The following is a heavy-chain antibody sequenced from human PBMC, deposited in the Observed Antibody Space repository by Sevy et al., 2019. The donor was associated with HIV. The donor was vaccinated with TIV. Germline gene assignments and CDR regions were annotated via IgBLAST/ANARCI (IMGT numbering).Heavy chain of an antibody. CDR1: GFSFSNSA. CDR3: VKDPDYNFWRGDYGMDV. V-gene: IGHV3-64D*06. D-gene: IGHD3-3*01. Sequence: GGSLRLSCSGSGFSFSNSAMNWVRQTPGKGLKYVSAISSDGVSTYYTDSVRGRFTFSRDNSKNTLYLQMSSLRVEDTAVYYCVKDPDYNFWRGDYGMDVWGQGTTVTVS. J-gene: IGHJ6*02. CDR2: ISSDGVST.